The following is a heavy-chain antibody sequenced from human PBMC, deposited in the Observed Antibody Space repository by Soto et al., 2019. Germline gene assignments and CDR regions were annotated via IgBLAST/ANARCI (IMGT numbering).Heavy chain of an antibody. CDR1: GGTFSSYA. CDR2: IIPIFGTA. J-gene: IGHJ5*02. Sequence: QVQLVQSVAEVKKPGSSVKVSGKASGGTFSSYAITWVRQAPGQGLEWMGGIIPIFGTANYAQKFQGRVTITADESTSTAYMELSSLRSEDTAVYYCARDRGPSSGYYPYWFDPWGQGTLVTVSS. CDR3: ARDRGPSSGYYPYWFDP. V-gene: IGHV1-69*12. D-gene: IGHD3-22*01.